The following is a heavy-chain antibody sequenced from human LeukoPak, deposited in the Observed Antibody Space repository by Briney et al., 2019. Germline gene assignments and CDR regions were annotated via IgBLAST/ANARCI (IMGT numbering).Heavy chain of an antibody. Sequence: GGSLRLSCAASGFTFSSYSMNWVRQAPGKGLEWVSYISSSSTIYYADSVKGRFTISRDNAKNSLYLQMNSLRAEDTAVYYCARVSVRGIDYWGQGTLVTVSS. CDR3: ARVSVRGIDY. J-gene: IGHJ4*02. D-gene: IGHD3-10*01. CDR1: GFTFSSYS. V-gene: IGHV3-48*01. CDR2: ISSSSTI.